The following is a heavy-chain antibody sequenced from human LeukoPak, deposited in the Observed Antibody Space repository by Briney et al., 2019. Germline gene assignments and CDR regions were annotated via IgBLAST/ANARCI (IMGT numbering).Heavy chain of an antibody. Sequence: ASVKVSCKASGYTFTSYGISWVRQAPGQGLEWMGWISAYNGNTNYAQKLQGRVTMTTDTSTSTAYMELRSLRSDDTAVYYCARATRYYYDSSGYYGDYWGQGTLVTVSS. V-gene: IGHV1-18*01. CDR2: ISAYNGNT. D-gene: IGHD3-22*01. CDR1: GYTFTSYG. J-gene: IGHJ4*02. CDR3: ARATRYYYDSSGYYGDY.